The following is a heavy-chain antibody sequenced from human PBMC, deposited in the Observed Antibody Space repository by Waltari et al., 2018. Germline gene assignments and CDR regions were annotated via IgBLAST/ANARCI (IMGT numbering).Heavy chain of an antibody. Sequence: QVQLVESGGGVVQPGRSLRLSCAASGFTFSSYGMHWVRQAPGKGLEWVAVIWYDGSNKYYADSVKGRFTISRDNSKNTLYLQMNSLRAEDTAVYYCARGQEYSAFDIWGQGTMVTVSS. CDR1: GFTFSSYG. D-gene: IGHD6-6*01. J-gene: IGHJ3*02. CDR2: IWYDGSNK. CDR3: ARGQEYSAFDI. V-gene: IGHV3-33*01.